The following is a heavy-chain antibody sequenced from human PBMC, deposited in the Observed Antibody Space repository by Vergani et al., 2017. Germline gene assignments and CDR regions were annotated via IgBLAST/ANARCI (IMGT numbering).Heavy chain of an antibody. J-gene: IGHJ6*02. CDR2: IKSTFDRGTT. Sequence: EVQLVESGGGIVKPGGSLRLSCVASGFSFRNAWMNWVRRTPGKGLEWVGRIKSTFDRGTTDYAAAVKGRFTISRDDSKNTLLLQMNGLKTEDIGVYYCTTDPRYCGDGSCCWLRGRHYYGMDVRGQGTTVTVSS. CDR3: TTDPRYCGDGSCCWLRGRHYYGMDV. CDR1: GFSFRNAW. D-gene: IGHD2-21*01. V-gene: IGHV3-15*07.